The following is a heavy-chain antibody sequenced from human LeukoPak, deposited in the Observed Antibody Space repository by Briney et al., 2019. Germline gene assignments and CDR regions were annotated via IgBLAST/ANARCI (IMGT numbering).Heavy chain of an antibody. Sequence: GGSLRLSCAASGFTFSSYSMNWVRQAPGKGLEWFSSISSSSSYIYYADSVKGRFTISRDNAKNSLYLQVNSLRAEDTAVYYCARLYCSGGSCYYYYYYYYMDVWGKGTTVTVSS. CDR3: ARLYCSGGSCYYYYYYYYMDV. V-gene: IGHV3-21*01. J-gene: IGHJ6*03. CDR2: ISSSSSYI. D-gene: IGHD2-15*01. CDR1: GFTFSSYS.